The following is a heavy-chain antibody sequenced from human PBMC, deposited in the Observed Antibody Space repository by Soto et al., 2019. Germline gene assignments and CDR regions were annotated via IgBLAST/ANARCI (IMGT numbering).Heavy chain of an antibody. CDR3: ARYYRGSSRYFFDY. CDR1: GFTFISSF. D-gene: IGHD2-15*01. Sequence: GGSLSLPGLASGFTFISSFMAWFRQAPGKGLEWVAKINQDGGVTYYVDSVEGRFTISRDNTKDSLYLQMNSLRGEDTAIYYCARYYRGSSRYFFDYWGQGTLVTVSS. J-gene: IGHJ4*02. V-gene: IGHV3-7*03. CDR2: INQDGGVT.